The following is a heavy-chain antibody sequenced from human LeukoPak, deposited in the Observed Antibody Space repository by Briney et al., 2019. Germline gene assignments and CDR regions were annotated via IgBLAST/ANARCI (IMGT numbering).Heavy chain of an antibody. CDR2: ISSSSSYI. CDR1: GFTFSSYS. V-gene: IGHV3-21*04. Sequence: GGSPRLSCAASGFTFSSYSMNWVRQAPGKGLEWVSSISSSSSYIYYADSVKGRFTISRDNAKNSLYLQMNSLRGEDTAAYYCAKDAVRGSGRINWFDSWGQGTLVTVSS. J-gene: IGHJ5*01. CDR3: AKDAVRGSGRINWFDS. D-gene: IGHD3-10*01.